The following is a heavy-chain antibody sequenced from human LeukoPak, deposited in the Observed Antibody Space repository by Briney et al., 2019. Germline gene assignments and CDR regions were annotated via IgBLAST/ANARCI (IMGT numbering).Heavy chain of an antibody. J-gene: IGHJ4*02. Sequence: GGSLRLSCAASGFTFSSYGMHWVRQAPGKGLEWVAFIRYDGSNKYYADSVKGRFTISRDNAKNSLYLQMNSLRAEDTAVYYCARENTAAPWYFDYWGQGTLVTVSS. CDR1: GFTFSSYG. D-gene: IGHD6-13*01. V-gene: IGHV3-30*02. CDR2: IRYDGSNK. CDR3: ARENTAAPWYFDY.